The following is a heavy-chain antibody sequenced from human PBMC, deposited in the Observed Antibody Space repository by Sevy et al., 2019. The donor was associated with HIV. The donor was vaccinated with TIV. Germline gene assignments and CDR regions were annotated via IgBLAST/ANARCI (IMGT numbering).Heavy chain of an antibody. D-gene: IGHD3-22*01. J-gene: IGHJ4*02. Sequence: GGSLRLSCAASGFTFSSYAMSWVRQAPGKGLEWVSAISGSGGSTYYADSVKGRFTISRDNSKNTLYLQMNSLRAKDTAVYYCAKVDSSGYYSVSGFDYWGQGTLVTVSS. CDR2: ISGSGGST. CDR1: GFTFSSYA. V-gene: IGHV3-23*01. CDR3: AKVDSSGYYSVSGFDY.